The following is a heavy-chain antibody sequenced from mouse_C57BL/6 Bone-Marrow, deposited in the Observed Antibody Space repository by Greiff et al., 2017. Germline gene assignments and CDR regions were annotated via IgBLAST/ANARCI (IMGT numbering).Heavy chain of an antibody. V-gene: IGHV3-6*01. CDR3: ARDLRYYGFLYYYAMDY. Sequence: EVKLQESGPGLVKPSQSLSLTCSVTGYSITSGYYWNWIRQFPGNKLEWMGYISYDGSNNYNPSLKNRISITRDTSKNQFFLKLNSVPTEDTATYYCARDLRYYGFLYYYAMDYWGQGTSVTVSS. J-gene: IGHJ4*01. CDR2: ISYDGSN. CDR1: GYSITSGYY. D-gene: IGHD1-1*01.